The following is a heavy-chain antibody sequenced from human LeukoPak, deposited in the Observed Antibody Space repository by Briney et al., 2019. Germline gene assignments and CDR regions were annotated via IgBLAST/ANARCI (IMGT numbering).Heavy chain of an antibody. CDR3: ARALRAILLIFEY. D-gene: IGHD2-15*01. Sequence: SETLSLTCTVSGGSISSTSYYWGWSRQPPGKGLEWIGNIYYSGSTFYNPSLESRVTISVDTSKNQFSLKLNSVTAADTAVYYCARALRAILLIFEYWGQGTLVTVSS. CDR1: GGSISSTSYY. V-gene: IGHV4-39*01. CDR2: IYYSGST. J-gene: IGHJ4*02.